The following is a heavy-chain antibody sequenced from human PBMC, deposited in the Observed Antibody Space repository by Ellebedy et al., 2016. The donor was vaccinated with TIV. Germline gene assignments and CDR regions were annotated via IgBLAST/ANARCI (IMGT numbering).Heavy chain of an antibody. Sequence: GGSLRLSCAVSGFISSPDWMSWVRQVPGKGLEWLANIKEDGNDGSERYYVDSVKGRFTISRDNAKNSLYLQMNRLRAEDSAVYYCVRDLGYCDGNICYSVYDYWGQGTLITVSS. J-gene: IGHJ4*02. CDR2: IKEDGNDGSER. V-gene: IGHV3-7*01. CDR3: VRDLGYCDGNICYSVYDY. CDR1: GFISSPDW. D-gene: IGHD2-21*02.